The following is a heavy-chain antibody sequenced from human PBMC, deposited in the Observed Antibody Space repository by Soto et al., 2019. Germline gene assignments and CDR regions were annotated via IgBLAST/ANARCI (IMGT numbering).Heavy chain of an antibody. V-gene: IGHV1-3*01. CDR2: INAGNGNT. Sequence: ASVKVSCKASGYTFTSYAMHWVRQAPGQRLEWMGWINAGNGNTKYSQKFQGRVTITRDTSASTAYMELGSLRSEDPAVYYCASFSPIYDILTGYYIPPNYYYYMDVWGKGTTVTVSS. CDR3: ASFSPIYDILTGYYIPPNYYYYMDV. CDR1: GYTFTSYA. J-gene: IGHJ6*03. D-gene: IGHD3-9*01.